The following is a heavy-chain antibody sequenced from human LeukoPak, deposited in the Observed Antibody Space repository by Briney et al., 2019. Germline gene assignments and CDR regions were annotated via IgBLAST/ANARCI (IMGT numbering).Heavy chain of an antibody. CDR3: ARTLVTTYLFDY. V-gene: IGHV1-69*05. J-gene: IGHJ4*02. D-gene: IGHD3-22*01. CDR2: IIPIFGTA. Sequence: ASVKVSCKASGGTFSSYAISWVRQAPGQGLEWMGGIIPIFGTANYAQKFQGRVTITTDESTSTAYMELSSLRSEDTAVYYCARTLVTTYLFDYWGQGTLVTVSS. CDR1: GGTFSSYA.